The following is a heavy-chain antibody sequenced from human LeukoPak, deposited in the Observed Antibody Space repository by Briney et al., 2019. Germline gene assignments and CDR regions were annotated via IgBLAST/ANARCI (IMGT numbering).Heavy chain of an antibody. CDR1: GFTFSSYG. Sequence: PGGSLRLSCAASGFTFSSYGMHWVRQAPGKGLEWVAVIWYDGSNKYYADSVKGRFTISRDNSKNTLYLQMNSLRAEDTAVYYCARSGVGGYIYPDYFDYWGQGTLVTVSS. CDR2: IWYDGSNK. CDR3: ARSGVGGYIYPDYFDY. J-gene: IGHJ4*02. D-gene: IGHD5-24*01. V-gene: IGHV3-33*01.